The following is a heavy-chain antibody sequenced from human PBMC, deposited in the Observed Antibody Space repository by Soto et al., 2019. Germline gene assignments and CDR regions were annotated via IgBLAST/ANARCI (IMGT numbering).Heavy chain of an antibody. Sequence: GGSLRLSCAASGFTFSTHVMSWVRQAPGKGLEWVSLMSGNGYYTYHADSVKGRFTISRDNSKNTLWLQMNSLRVEDTAVYYCAKEFGGWTTWDYWGQGILVTVSS. CDR1: GFTFSTHV. V-gene: IGHV3-23*01. CDR3: AKEFGGWTTWDY. D-gene: IGHD6-19*01. CDR2: MSGNGYYT. J-gene: IGHJ4*02.